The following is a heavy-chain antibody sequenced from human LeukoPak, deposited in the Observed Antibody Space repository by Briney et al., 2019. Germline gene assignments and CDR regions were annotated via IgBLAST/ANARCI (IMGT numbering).Heavy chain of an antibody. V-gene: IGHV4-59*01. Sequence: SETLSLTCTVSGGSISPYYWSWIRQPPGKGLEWIGYIYYSGSTNYNPSLKSRVTISVDTSKSQFPLKLSSATAADTAVYYCARGGGSGRGNWFDPWGQGSLVIVSS. D-gene: IGHD3-10*01. CDR2: IYYSGST. CDR3: ARGGGSGRGNWFDP. CDR1: GGSISPYY. J-gene: IGHJ5*02.